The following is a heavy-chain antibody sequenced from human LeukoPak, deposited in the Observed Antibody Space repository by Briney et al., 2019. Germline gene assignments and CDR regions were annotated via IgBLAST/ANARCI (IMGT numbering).Heavy chain of an antibody. V-gene: IGHV1-18*01. CDR1: GYTFTNYG. CDR2: ISAYNGNT. CDR3: ARTYIADSGGYSAFDY. D-gene: IGHD1-26*01. J-gene: IGHJ4*02. Sequence: GASVKVSCKASGYTFTNYGVSWVRQAPGQGLEWMGWISAYNGNTDYAQKFQGRVTMTTDTSTSTAYMELRSLRSDDTAVYYCARTYIADSGGYSAFDYWGQGTLVTVSS.